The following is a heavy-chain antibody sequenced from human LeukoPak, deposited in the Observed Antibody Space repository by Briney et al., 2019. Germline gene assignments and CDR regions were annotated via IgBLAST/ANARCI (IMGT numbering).Heavy chain of an antibody. CDR3: AREGGGYWFDP. J-gene: IGHJ5*02. D-gene: IGHD2-15*01. CDR1: GFTLSSYG. V-gene: IGHV3-30*03. Sequence: GGSLRLSCAASGFTLSSYGMHWVRQAPGKWLEWVAVISYDGSNKYYADSVKGRFTISRDNSKNTLSLQMNSLRAEDTAVYYSAREGGGYWFDPWGQGTLVTVSS. CDR2: ISYDGSNK.